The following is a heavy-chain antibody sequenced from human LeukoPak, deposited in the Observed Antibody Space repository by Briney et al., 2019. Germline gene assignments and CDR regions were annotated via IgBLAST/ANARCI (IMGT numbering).Heavy chain of an antibody. CDR3: AKDGTYDTGVDYFDY. J-gene: IGHJ4*02. Sequence: GGSLRLSCAASGFTFDDYAMHWVRQAPGEGLEWVSLISGDGGSTYYADSVKGRFTISRDNSKNSLYLQMNSLRTEDTALYYCAKDGTYDTGVDYFDYWGQGTLVTVSS. CDR2: ISGDGGST. D-gene: IGHD3-22*01. CDR1: GFTFDDYA. V-gene: IGHV3-43*02.